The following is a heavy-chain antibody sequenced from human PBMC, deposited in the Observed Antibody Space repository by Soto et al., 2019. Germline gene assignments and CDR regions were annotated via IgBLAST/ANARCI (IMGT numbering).Heavy chain of an antibody. J-gene: IGHJ5*02. CDR1: GFTFSTYS. CDR2: ISISSSTI. D-gene: IGHD3-22*01. Sequence: EVQLVESGGGLVQPGGSLRLSCAASGFTFSTYSMNWVRQAPGKGLEWVSYISISSSTIYYADSVKGRFTISGDNAKNYLYMQMNSLRAEDTAVYYCAREGDSSGWYNWFDHWGQGTRVTVSS. CDR3: AREGDSSGWYNWFDH. V-gene: IGHV3-48*01.